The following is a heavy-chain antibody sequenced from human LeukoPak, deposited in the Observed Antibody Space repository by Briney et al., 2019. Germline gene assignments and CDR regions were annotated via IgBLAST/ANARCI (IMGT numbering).Heavy chain of an antibody. Sequence: GGTLRLSCAASGFTFSSYGMSWVRQAPGKGLEWVSAISGSGGSTYYADSVKGRFTISRDNSKNTVYLQMNSLRAEDTAVYYCAKAVPGIAAAGYYWGQGTLVTVSS. V-gene: IGHV3-23*01. D-gene: IGHD6-13*01. J-gene: IGHJ4*02. CDR2: ISGSGGST. CDR1: GFTFSSYG. CDR3: AKAVPGIAAAGYY.